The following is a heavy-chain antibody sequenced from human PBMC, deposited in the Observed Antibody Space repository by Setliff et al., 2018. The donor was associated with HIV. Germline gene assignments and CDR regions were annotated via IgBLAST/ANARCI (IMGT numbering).Heavy chain of an antibody. D-gene: IGHD3-22*01. CDR3: ARLHYDSRGYYHPY. CDR1: GSLTSYY. V-gene: IGHV4-59*01. J-gene: IGHJ4*02. CDR2: IHYSGPT. Sequence: PSETLSLTCTVSGSLTSYYWSWIRQSPGKGLEWIGYIHYSGPTNYNPSLKSRVTISVDASRNQFYLKLSSVTAADTAVYYCARLHYDSRGYYHPYWGQGALVTVSS.